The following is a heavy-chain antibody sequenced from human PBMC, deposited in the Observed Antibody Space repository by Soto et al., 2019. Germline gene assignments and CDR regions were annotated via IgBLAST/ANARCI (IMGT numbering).Heavy chain of an antibody. V-gene: IGHV3-21*01. CDR2: ISSSSYI. Sequence: GGSLRLSCAASGFTFSSYSMNWVRQAPGKGLEWVSSISSSSYIYYADSVKGRFTISRDNAKNSLYLQMNSLRAEDTAVYYCARDKEPVVPAAITEFDPWGQGTLVTVSS. J-gene: IGHJ5*02. D-gene: IGHD2-2*02. CDR1: GFTFSSYS. CDR3: ARDKEPVVPAAITEFDP.